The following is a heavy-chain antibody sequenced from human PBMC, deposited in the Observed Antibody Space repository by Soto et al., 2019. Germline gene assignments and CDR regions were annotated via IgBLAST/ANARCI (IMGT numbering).Heavy chain of an antibody. D-gene: IGHD3-10*01. J-gene: IGHJ4*02. CDR3: SKGDATEGTLAHAY. CDR1: GFTFSNYA. V-gene: IGHV3-23*01. Sequence: EVQLLESGGGLVQPGGSLRLSCAASGFTFSNYAMSWVRQAPGKGLEWVSAISASGINTHYAASVKGRFSVSRDNSEHTLFLQMNSLTADDTATYYCSKGDATEGTLAHAYWGPGTLVTVSS. CDR2: ISASGINT.